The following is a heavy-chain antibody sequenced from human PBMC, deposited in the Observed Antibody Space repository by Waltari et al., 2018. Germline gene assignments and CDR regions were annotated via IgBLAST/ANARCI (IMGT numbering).Heavy chain of an antibody. D-gene: IGHD3-16*01. V-gene: IGHV3-20*01. Sequence: EVQLVESGGGVIRPGGSLTLSCAASGFTFADFGLHWVGQAPGKGLEWGAGVNWNGGNTGYADSVKGRFTISRDNARNSLDLQMNSLRVEDTALYRCVRASKDDYYYYPMDVWGQGTTVTVSS. J-gene: IGHJ6*02. CDR2: VNWNGGNT. CDR3: VRASKDDYYYYPMDV. CDR1: GFTFADFG.